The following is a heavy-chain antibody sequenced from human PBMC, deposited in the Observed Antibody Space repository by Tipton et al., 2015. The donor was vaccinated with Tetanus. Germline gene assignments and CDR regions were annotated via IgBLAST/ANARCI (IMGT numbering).Heavy chain of an antibody. Sequence: TLSLTCTVSGGSISSYYWSWIRQPPGKGLEWIGYIYYSGSTNYNPSLKSRVTISVDTSKNQFSLKLSSVTAADTAVYYCARETGIAVAGTYFDYWGQGTLVTVSS. CDR1: GGSISSYY. CDR3: ARETGIAVAGTYFDY. V-gene: IGHV4-59*01. J-gene: IGHJ4*02. D-gene: IGHD6-19*01. CDR2: IYYSGST.